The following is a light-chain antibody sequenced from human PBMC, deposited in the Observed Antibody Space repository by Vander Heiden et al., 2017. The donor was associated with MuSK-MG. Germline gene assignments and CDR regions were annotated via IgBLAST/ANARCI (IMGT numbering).Light chain of an antibody. CDR3: QKYNGAPLT. V-gene: IGKV1-27*01. CDR1: QGISNY. J-gene: IGKJ4*01. CDR2: AAS. Sequence: DIQMTQSPSSLSASVGDRVTITCRASQGISNYLAWYQQKPGKVPKLLIYAASTLQSGVPSRFSGSGSGTDFTLTISSLHPEDVATYYCQKYNGAPLTFGGGTKVEIK.